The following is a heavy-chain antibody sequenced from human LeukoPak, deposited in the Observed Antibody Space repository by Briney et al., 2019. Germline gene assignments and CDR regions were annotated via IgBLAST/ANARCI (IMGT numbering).Heavy chain of an antibody. CDR2: ISYGGSNK. CDR1: GFTFSSYG. V-gene: IGHV3-30*18. Sequence: GRSLRLSCAASGFTFSSYGMHWVRQDPGKGLEWVAVISYGGSNKYYADSVKGRFTISRDNSKNTLYLQMNSLRAEDTAVYYCAKEYDYVWGSYRYDYFDYWGQGTLVTVSS. CDR3: AKEYDYVWGSYRYDYFDY. J-gene: IGHJ4*02. D-gene: IGHD3-16*02.